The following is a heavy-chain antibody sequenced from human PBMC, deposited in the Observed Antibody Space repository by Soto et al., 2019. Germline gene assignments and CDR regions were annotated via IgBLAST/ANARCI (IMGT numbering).Heavy chain of an antibody. Sequence: PSGTRSPTLMVPGGSISSSIYYWVCIRQPPGKGLDWIGSIYYSGSTYYNPSLKSRVTISVDTSKNQFSLKLSSVTAADTAVFYCARHRARNWFDPWGQGTLVTVSS. J-gene: IGHJ5*02. D-gene: IGHD6-6*01. CDR1: GGSISSSIYY. CDR3: ARHRARNWFDP. CDR2: IYYSGST. V-gene: IGHV4-39*01.